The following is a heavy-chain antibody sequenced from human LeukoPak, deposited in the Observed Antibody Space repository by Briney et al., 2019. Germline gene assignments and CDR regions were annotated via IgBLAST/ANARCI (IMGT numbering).Heavy chain of an antibody. J-gene: IGHJ3*02. Sequence: PSGTLSLTCVVSGGSISSSKWWTWVRQSPDKGLEWIGDIFHSGTTNYNPSLKSRVTISVDKSRNQFSLTLTSVTAADTAVYYCARANPISVYTAADGTIVLHVSDNWGQGTTVTVSS. V-gene: IGHV4-4*02. CDR2: IFHSGTT. CDR3: ARANPISVYTAADGTIVLHVSDN. D-gene: IGHD5-18*01. CDR1: GGSISSSKW.